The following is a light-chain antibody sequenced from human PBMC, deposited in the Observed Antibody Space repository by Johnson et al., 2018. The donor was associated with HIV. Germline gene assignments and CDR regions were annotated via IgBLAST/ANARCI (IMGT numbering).Light chain of an antibody. CDR3: GTWDSSLRSGV. J-gene: IGLJ1*01. CDR1: SSNIGNNY. CDR2: ENN. Sequence: QSVLTQPPSVSAAPGQKVTISCSGSSSNIGNNYVSWYQQLPGTAPKLLIYENNKRPSGIPDRFSGSKSGTSATLGITGLQTGDEADYYGGTWDSSLRSGVFGTVPQVTVL. V-gene: IGLV1-51*02.